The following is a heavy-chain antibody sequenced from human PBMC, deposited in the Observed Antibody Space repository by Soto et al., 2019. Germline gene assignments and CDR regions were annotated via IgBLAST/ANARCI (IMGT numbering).Heavy chain of an antibody. V-gene: IGHV4-34*01. Sequence: QVQLQQWGAGLLKPSETLSLTCAVYGGSFSGYYWSWIRQPPGKGLEWIGEINHSGSTNYNPSLKSRVTISVDTSKNQFSLKLSSVTAADTAVYYFARGVAAAGTSGFGDYWGQGTLVTVSS. CDR3: ARGVAAAGTSGFGDY. CDR1: GGSFSGYY. D-gene: IGHD6-13*01. CDR2: INHSGST. J-gene: IGHJ4*02.